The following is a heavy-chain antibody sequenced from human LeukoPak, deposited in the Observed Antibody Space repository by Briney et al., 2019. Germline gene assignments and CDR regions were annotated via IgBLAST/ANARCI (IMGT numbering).Heavy chain of an antibody. J-gene: IGHJ4*02. V-gene: IGHV4-39*01. CDR1: GGSISSSSYY. CDR3: ASLVTAILFSGY. Sequence: PSETLSLTCTVSGGSISSSSYYWGWIRQPPGKGLEWIVSIYYSGSTYYNPSLKSRVTISVDTSKNQFSLKLSSVTAADTAVYYCASLVTAILFSGYWGQGTLVTVSS. D-gene: IGHD2-21*02. CDR2: IYYSGST.